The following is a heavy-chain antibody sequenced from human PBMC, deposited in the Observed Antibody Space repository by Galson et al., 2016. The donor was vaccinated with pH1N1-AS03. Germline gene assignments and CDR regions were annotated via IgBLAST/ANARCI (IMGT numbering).Heavy chain of an antibody. CDR3: ARSFLGETDD. Sequence: SVKVSCKASGYTFTTYDINWVRQAAGQGLEWMGWMTPSNGNTGYAQRFQGRVTMTRNTSISTAYMELSGLQSEDTAVYYCARSFLGETDDWGQGTPVIVSS. V-gene: IGHV1-8*01. CDR2: MTPSNGNT. CDR1: GYTFTTYD. J-gene: IGHJ4*02. D-gene: IGHD3-16*01.